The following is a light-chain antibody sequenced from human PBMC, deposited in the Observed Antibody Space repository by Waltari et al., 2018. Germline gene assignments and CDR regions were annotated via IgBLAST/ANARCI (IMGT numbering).Light chain of an antibody. J-gene: IGLJ2*01. V-gene: IGLV2-8*01. Sequence: QSALTQPPSASGSPGQSVTISCTGTSSDIGDYNLVSWYQQHPGKAPKLMIYEVSKRPSGVPDRFSGSKSGYTASLTVSGLQAEDEAEYYCSSYGGRNNLIFGGGTKLTVL. CDR1: SSDIGDYNL. CDR2: EVS. CDR3: SSYGGRNNLI.